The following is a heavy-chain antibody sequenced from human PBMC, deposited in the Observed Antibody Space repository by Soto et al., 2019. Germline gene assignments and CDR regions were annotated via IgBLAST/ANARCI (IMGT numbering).Heavy chain of an antibody. Sequence: WETLSLTCTVSGCSISSYYWSWIRQPPGKGLEWIGYIYYSGSANYNPSLKSRVTISVDTSKNQFSLKLRSVTAADTAVYYCARVSGGNIFDYWGQGTLVTVSS. CDR2: IYYSGSA. CDR3: ARVSGGNIFDY. V-gene: IGHV4-59*01. J-gene: IGHJ4*02. CDR1: GCSISSYY. D-gene: IGHD2-15*01.